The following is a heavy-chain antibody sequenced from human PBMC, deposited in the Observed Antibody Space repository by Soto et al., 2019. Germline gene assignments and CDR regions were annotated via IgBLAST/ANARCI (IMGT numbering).Heavy chain of an antibody. Sequence: QVQLQESGPGLVKPSQTLSLTCTVSGGSISSGDYYWSWIRQPPGKGLEWIGYIYYSGSTYYNPSLKSRVTISVDTSKNQFSLKLSSVTAADTAVYYCARDRGIVATIKGIDYWGQGTLVTVSS. CDR3: ARDRGIVATIKGIDY. J-gene: IGHJ4*02. V-gene: IGHV4-30-4*01. CDR1: GGSISSGDYY. D-gene: IGHD5-12*01. CDR2: IYYSGST.